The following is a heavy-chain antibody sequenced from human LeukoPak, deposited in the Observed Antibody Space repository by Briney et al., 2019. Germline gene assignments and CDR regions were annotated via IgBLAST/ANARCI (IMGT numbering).Heavy chain of an antibody. D-gene: IGHD3-16*01. CDR3: ARGGGLDV. CDR1: GFIFSTYS. V-gene: IGHV3-21*04. J-gene: IGHJ6*02. Sequence: GGSLVLSCAASGFIFSTYSMNWGRQAPGKGLEWVSSISSGSSYIYYADSVKGRFTISRDNAKNSLYLQMSNLRAEDTAVYFCARGGGLDVWGQGATVTVSS. CDR2: ISSGSSYI.